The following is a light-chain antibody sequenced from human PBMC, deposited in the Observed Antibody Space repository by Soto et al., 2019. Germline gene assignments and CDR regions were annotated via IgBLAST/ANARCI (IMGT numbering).Light chain of an antibody. V-gene: IGKV1-5*01. CDR2: DAS. CDR3: QQYNTYWT. Sequence: DIQMTQCPSALSASGGDRVTITCRASQNVNNGLAWYQHKPGKAPQLLIYDASVLETGVPSRFSGSGSGTEFTLAISGLQSDDFATYYCQQYNTYWTFGPGTKVDIK. J-gene: IGKJ1*01. CDR1: QNVNNG.